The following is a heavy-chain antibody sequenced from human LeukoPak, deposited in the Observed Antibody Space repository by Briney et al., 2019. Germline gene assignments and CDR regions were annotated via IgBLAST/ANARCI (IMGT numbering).Heavy chain of an antibody. V-gene: IGHV3-21*01. D-gene: IGHD6-13*01. CDR2: IVGSSST. CDR3: ARIGAGSSRDY. Sequence: PGGSLRLSCAASGFTFSNFAMTWVRQAPGKGLEWVSSIVGSSSTYYADSLKGRFTISRDNAKNSPYLQMNSLRAEDTAVYYCARIGAGSSRDYWGQGTLVTVFS. CDR1: GFTFSNFA. J-gene: IGHJ4*02.